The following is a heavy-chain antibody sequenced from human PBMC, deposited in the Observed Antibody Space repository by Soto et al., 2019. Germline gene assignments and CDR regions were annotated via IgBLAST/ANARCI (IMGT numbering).Heavy chain of an antibody. CDR1: GFTFSNAW. Sequence: EVQLVASGGGLVKPGGSLRLSCAASGFTFSNAWMSWVRQAPGKGLEWVGRIKSKTDGGTTDYAAPVKGRFTISRDDSTNTLYLQMNSLKTEDTAVYYCTTDAPWEHQFDYWGQGTLVTVSS. D-gene: IGHD1-26*01. V-gene: IGHV3-15*01. CDR3: TTDAPWEHQFDY. J-gene: IGHJ4*02. CDR2: IKSKTDGGTT.